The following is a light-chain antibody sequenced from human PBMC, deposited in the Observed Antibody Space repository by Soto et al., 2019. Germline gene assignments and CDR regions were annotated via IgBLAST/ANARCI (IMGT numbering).Light chain of an antibody. CDR3: QQYNNWPPAWT. J-gene: IGKJ1*01. CDR1: QTISIN. V-gene: IGKV3-15*01. Sequence: ETVMTQYPATLSVSPGDRATLSCRASQTISINLAWYQKKPGQPPRLLIYGASSRANGIPARFSGSGSGTEFTLTIRSLQSEDFAVYYCQQYNNWPPAWTFGQGTKVDIK. CDR2: GAS.